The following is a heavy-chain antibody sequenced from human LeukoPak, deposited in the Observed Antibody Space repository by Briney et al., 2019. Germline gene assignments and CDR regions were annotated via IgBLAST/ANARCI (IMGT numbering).Heavy chain of an antibody. J-gene: IGHJ6*03. CDR2: IYTSGST. V-gene: IGHV4-4*09. CDR1: GGSISSYY. CDR3: ARVRTPYYYFMDV. D-gene: IGHD1-14*01. Sequence: SETLSLTCTVSGGSISSYYWSWIRQPPGKGLEWFGYIYTSGSTNYNPSLKSRVAISVDTSKNQFSLKLSSVTAADTAVYYCARVRTPYYYFMDVWGKGTTVTVSS.